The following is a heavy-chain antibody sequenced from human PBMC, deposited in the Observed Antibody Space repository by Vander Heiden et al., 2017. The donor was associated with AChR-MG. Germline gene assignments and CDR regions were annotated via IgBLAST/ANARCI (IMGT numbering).Heavy chain of an antibody. J-gene: IGHJ5*02. Sequence: EVQLVESGGGLVQPGGSLRLSCAASGLTFRSYEMNWVRQAPGKGLEWVSYISSSGSTIYYADAVKGRFTISRDNAKNSLYLQMNSLRAEDTAVYYCARLSSGWYKDWFDPWGQGTLVTVSS. D-gene: IGHD6-19*01. CDR2: ISSSGSTI. CDR1: GLTFRSYE. CDR3: ARLSSGWYKDWFDP. V-gene: IGHV3-48*03.